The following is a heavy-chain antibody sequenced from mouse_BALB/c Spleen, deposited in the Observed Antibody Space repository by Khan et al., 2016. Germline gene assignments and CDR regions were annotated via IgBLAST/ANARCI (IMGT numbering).Heavy chain of an antibody. CDR3: ARGAYYVNSWYFDV. CDR2: IHSSGST. J-gene: IGHJ1*01. CDR1: GYSITSIYS. V-gene: IGHV3-1*02. Sequence: EVQLQESGPDLVKPSQSLSLTCTVTGYSITSIYSWHWIRQFPGNKLEWMDYIHSSGSTNYNPSLKSRISITRDTSKNQFFLQLNSVTTEDTATXYSARGAYYVNSWYFDVWGAGTTVTVSS. D-gene: IGHD1-1*01.